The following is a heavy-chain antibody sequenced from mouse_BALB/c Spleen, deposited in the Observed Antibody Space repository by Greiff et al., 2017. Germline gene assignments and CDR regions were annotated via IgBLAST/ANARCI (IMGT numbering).Heavy chain of an antibody. CDR3: ARGSVRRDYAMDY. V-gene: IGHV5-17*02. J-gene: IGHJ4*01. D-gene: IGHD2-14*01. CDR2: ISSGSSTI. CDR1: GFTFSSFG. Sequence: EVQVVESGGGLVQPGGSRKLSCAASGFTFSSFGMHWVRQAPEKGLEWVAYISSGSSTIYYADTVKGRFTISRDNPKNTLFLQMTSLRSEDTAMYYCARGSVRRDYAMDYWGQGTSVTVSS.